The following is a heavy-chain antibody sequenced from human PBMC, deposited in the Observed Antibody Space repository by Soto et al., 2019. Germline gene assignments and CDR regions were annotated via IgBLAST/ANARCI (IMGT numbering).Heavy chain of an antibody. D-gene: IGHD5-18*01. CDR2: ISTYNGDT. CDR1: GYTFTTSG. CDR3: ARDHVDTPMTNFDY. V-gene: IGHV1-18*01. Sequence: ASVKVSCKASGYTFTTSGISWVRQAPGQGLEWMGWISTYNGDTNSAQKFQGRVTMTADTSTGTAYMELMSLRSEDTAIYYCARDHVDTPMTNFDYWGQGTLVTVS. J-gene: IGHJ4*02.